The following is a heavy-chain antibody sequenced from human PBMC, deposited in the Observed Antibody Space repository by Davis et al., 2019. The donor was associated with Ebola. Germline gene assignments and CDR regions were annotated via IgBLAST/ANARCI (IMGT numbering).Heavy chain of an antibody. J-gene: IGHJ5*02. D-gene: IGHD6-13*01. V-gene: IGHV4-59*08. CDR1: GGSISSYY. CDR2: IYYSGST. CDR3: ARTASDSVGIAAAGSNWFDP. Sequence: PSETLSLTCTVSGGSISSYYWSWIRQPPGKGLEWIGYIYYSGSTNYNPSLKSRVTISVDTSKNQFSLKLSSVTAADTAVYYCARTASDSVGIAAAGSNWFDPWGQGTLVTVSS.